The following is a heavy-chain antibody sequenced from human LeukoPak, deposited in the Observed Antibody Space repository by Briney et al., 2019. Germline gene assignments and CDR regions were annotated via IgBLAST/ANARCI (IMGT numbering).Heavy chain of an antibody. Sequence: GGSLRLSCAASGFTFSSYAMSWVRQAPGKGLVWVSHIGSDGTSTSFADSVKGRFTISRDNAKNTLYLQMNSLRAEDTAVYYCARVAVSGPTGWFDSWGQGTLVIVSS. CDR2: IGSDGTST. V-gene: IGHV3-74*01. D-gene: IGHD2-8*02. CDR3: ARVAVSGPTGWFDS. CDR1: GFTFSSYA. J-gene: IGHJ5*01.